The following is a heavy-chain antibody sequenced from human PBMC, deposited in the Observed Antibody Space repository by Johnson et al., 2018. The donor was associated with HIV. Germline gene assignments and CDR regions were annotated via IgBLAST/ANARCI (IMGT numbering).Heavy chain of an antibody. J-gene: IGHJ3*02. CDR1: GFTFSSYG. Sequence: QMQLVESGGVVAQPGGSLRLSCAASGFTFSSYGMHWVRQAPGKGLEWVAFIRYDGSNKYYADSMKGRFTISRDNAKNSLYLQMNSLRAEDTALYYCARGPHHSSGTTLRGAFDIWGQGTMVTVSS. CDR3: ARGPHHSSGTTLRGAFDI. D-gene: IGHD1-7*01. CDR2: IRYDGSNK. V-gene: IGHV3-30*02.